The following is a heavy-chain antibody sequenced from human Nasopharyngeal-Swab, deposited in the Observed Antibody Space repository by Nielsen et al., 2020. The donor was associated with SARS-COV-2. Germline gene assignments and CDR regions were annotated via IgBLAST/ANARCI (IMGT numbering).Heavy chain of an antibody. CDR2: IKQDGSEK. CDR1: GFTFSSYW. CDR3: AREVRMSRGLIIIDYDYYGMDV. V-gene: IGHV3-7*01. D-gene: IGHD3-10*01. Sequence: GESLKISCAASGFTFSSYWMNWVRQAPGKGLEWVANIKQDGSEKYYVDSVEGRFTISRDNAQNSLYLQMNSLRAEDTALYYCAREVRMSRGLIIIDYDYYGMDVWGQGTTVTVSS. J-gene: IGHJ6*02.